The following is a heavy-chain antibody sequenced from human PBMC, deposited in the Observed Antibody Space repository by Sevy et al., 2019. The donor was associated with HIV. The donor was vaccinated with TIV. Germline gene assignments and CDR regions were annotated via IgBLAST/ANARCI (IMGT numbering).Heavy chain of an antibody. Sequence: ASVKVSCKVSGYTLTELSMHWVRQVPGKGLEWMGSFDPEDDETIYAQKFQGRVTMTEDTSTDTAYMELSSLRSEDTAVYYCAITKDYYENSGDPFDYWGQGTLVTVSS. CDR2: FDPEDDET. CDR1: GYTLTELS. CDR3: AITKDYYENSGDPFDY. J-gene: IGHJ4*02. D-gene: IGHD3-22*01. V-gene: IGHV1-24*01.